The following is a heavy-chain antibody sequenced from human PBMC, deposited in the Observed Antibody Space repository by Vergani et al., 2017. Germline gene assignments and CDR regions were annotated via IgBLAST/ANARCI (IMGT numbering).Heavy chain of an antibody. CDR3: ARKAMIVNTNWFDP. V-gene: IGHV4-34*01. D-gene: IGHD3-22*01. CDR2: INHSGST. CDR1: GGSFSGYY. J-gene: IGHJ5*02. Sequence: QVQLQQWGAGLLKPSETLSLTCAVYGGSFSGYYWSWIRQPPGKGLEWIGEINHSGSTNYNPSLKSRVTISVDTSKIQFSLKLSSVTAADTAVYYCARKAMIVNTNWFDPWGQGTLVTVSS.